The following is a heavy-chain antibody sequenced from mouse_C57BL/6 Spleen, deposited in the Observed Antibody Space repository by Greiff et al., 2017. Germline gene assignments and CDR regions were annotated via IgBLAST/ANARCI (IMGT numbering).Heavy chain of an antibody. CDR3: ARSRAYYSNYFYFDY. J-gene: IGHJ2*01. Sequence: QVQLQQPGAELVRPGTSVKLSCKASGYTFTSSWMHWVKQSPGQGLEWIGVIDPSYGYTNYNQKFKGKATLTVDTSSSTAYMQLSSLTSEDSAVYYCARSRAYYSNYFYFDYWGQGTTLTVAS. D-gene: IGHD2-5*01. V-gene: IGHV1-59*01. CDR1: GYTFTSSW. CDR2: IDPSYGYT.